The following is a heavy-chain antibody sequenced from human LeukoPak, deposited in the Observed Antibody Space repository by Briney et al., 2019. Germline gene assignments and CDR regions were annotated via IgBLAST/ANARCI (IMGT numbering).Heavy chain of an antibody. CDR1: GDSIINYY. D-gene: IGHD3-10*01. V-gene: IGHV4-59*08. CDR3: ARHRGSGSPYFDY. J-gene: IGHJ4*02. Sequence: ETLSLTCTVSGDSIINYYWSWIRQSPGKGLEWIGYIYYSGSTKYNPSLKSRVTISVDTSKNQFSLKLSSVTAADTAVYYRARHRGSGSPYFDYWGQGTLVTVSS. CDR2: IYYSGST.